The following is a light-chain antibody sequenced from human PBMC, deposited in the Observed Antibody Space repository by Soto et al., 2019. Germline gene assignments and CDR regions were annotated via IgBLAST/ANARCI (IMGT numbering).Light chain of an antibody. CDR3: HPHNYYPWT. V-gene: IGKV1-5*01. CDR2: DAS. CDR1: QSISHW. Sequence: DIQMTQSPSTLSASVGDRVTITCRASQSISHWLAWYQQKPGKAPKLLISDASRLESGVPSRFSGSGSGTEFTLTINSLQPDDFATYHCHPHNYYPWTSGQGTQVE. J-gene: IGKJ1*01.